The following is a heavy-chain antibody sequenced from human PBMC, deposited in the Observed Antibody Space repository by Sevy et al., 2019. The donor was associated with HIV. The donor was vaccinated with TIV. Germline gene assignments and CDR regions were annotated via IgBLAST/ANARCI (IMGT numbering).Heavy chain of an antibody. CDR3: AREGVPAAIGLDY. J-gene: IGHJ4*02. D-gene: IGHD2-2*01. Sequence: GGSLRLSCAASGFTISSYGMHWVRQAPGKGLEWVATIWYDGSKQYYADSVKGRLTISRDNSKNTLYMQMNSLRAEDTAVYFCAREGVPAAIGLDYWGQGTLVTVSS. V-gene: IGHV3-33*01. CDR2: IWYDGSKQ. CDR1: GFTISSYG.